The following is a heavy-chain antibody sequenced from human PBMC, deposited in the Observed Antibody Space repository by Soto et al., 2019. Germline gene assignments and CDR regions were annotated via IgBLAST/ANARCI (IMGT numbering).Heavy chain of an antibody. CDR3: ARDLAKGGGSARFDY. Sequence: ASVKVSCKASGGTFSSYAISWVRQAPGQGLEWMGGIIPIFGTANYAQKFQGRVTITADESTSTAYMELSSLRSEDTAVYYCARDLAKGGGSARFDYWGQGTLVTVSS. V-gene: IGHV1-69*13. CDR2: IIPIFGTA. D-gene: IGHD1-26*01. CDR1: GGTFSSYA. J-gene: IGHJ4*02.